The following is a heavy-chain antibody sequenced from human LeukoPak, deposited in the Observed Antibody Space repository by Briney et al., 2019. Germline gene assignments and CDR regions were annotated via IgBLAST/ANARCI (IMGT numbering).Heavy chain of an antibody. CDR2: ISYDGSNK. J-gene: IGHJ4*02. D-gene: IGHD2-2*01. V-gene: IGHV3-30*18. Sequence: GRSLRLSCAASGFTFSSYCRHWVRQAPGKGLEWVAGISYDGSNKYYADSVNGRFTISRDNSKNTLYLQMNSLRAEDTAVYYCAKDGVAIVLVPAAAFDYWGQGTLVTVSS. CDR3: AKDGVAIVLVPAAAFDY. CDR1: GFTFSSYC.